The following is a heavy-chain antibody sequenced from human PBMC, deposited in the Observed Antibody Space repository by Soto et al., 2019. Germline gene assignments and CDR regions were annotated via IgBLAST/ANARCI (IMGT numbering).Heavy chain of an antibody. CDR2: NNHSGNT. V-gene: IGHV4-34*01. CDR3: AREHGFSYGLNYFDP. CDR1: GGSFSGYY. D-gene: IGHD5-18*01. Sequence: PSETLSLTCAVYGGSFSGYYWTWIRQPPGTGLEWNGENNHSGNTNYNPSIKSRITIKVDTSKNQYSLNLSSVTAAVIAVYYCAREHGFSYGLNYFDPWGQGTLVTVSS. J-gene: IGHJ5*01.